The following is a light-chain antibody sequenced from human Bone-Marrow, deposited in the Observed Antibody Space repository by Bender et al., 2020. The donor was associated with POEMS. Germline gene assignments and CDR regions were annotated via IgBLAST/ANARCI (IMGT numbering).Light chain of an antibody. V-gene: IGLV1-44*01. CDR3: AVWDDSLNGWV. CDR1: SSNIGAHA. CDR2: SSH. J-gene: IGLJ3*02. Sequence: QSVLTQPPSASGTPGQRVTISCSGGSSNIGAHAVNWYQHLPGTAPKLLIYSSHRRPSEVPDRFSGSRSGTSASLAISGLQSEDEADDDCAVWDDSLNGWVFGGGTKLTVL.